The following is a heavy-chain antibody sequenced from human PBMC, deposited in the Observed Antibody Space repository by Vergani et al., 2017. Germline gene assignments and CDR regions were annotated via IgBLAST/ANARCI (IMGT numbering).Heavy chain of an antibody. CDR1: GGSFSGYY. D-gene: IGHD5-18*01. J-gene: IGHJ5*02. V-gene: IGHV4-34*01. CDR2: INHSGST. Sequence: QVQLQQWGAGLLKPSETLSLTCAVYGGSFSGYYWSWIRQPPGKGLEWLGEINHSGSTNYNPSLKSRVTISVDTSKNQFSLKLSSVTAADPAVYYCARGYSYGFRFDPWGQGTLVTVSS. CDR3: ARGYSYGFRFDP.